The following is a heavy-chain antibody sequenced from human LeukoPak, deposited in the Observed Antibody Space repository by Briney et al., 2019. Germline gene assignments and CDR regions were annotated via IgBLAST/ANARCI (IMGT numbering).Heavy chain of an antibody. CDR1: GYTFTGYY. D-gene: IGHD4-17*01. V-gene: IGHV1-2*06. CDR3: ARAMTTVTVNWFDP. CDR2: INPNSGGT. Sequence: ASVKVSCKASGYTFTGYYMHWVRQAPGQGLEWMGRINPNSGGTNYAQKFQGRVTMTRDTSISTAYMELSRLRSDDTAVCYCARAMTTVTVNWFDPWGQGTLVTVSS. J-gene: IGHJ5*02.